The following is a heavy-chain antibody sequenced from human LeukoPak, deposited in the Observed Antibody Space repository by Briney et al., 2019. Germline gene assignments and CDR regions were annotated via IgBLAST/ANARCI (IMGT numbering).Heavy chain of an antibody. Sequence: SETLSLTCAVSGGSISSSNWWSWVRQPPGKGLEWIGEIYHSGSTNYNPSLKSRVTISLNTSKNQFSLNLSSVTAADTAVYYCARLRDYYDSSGYITWGQGTLVTVSS. J-gene: IGHJ5*02. CDR2: IYHSGST. V-gene: IGHV4-4*02. D-gene: IGHD3-22*01. CDR1: GGSISSSNW. CDR3: ARLRDYYDSSGYIT.